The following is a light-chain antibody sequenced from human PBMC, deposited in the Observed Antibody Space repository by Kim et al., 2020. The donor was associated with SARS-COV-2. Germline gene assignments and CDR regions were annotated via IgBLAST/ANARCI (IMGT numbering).Light chain of an antibody. CDR1: SSDVGGYNY. Sequence: QSALTQPPSASGSPGQSVTISCTGTSSDVGGYNYVSWYQQHPGKAPKPMIYEVSKRPSGVPDRFSGSKSGNTASLTVSGLQAEDEADYYCSSYAGSNVVFGGGTQLTVL. J-gene: IGLJ2*01. CDR3: SSYAGSNVV. V-gene: IGLV2-8*01. CDR2: EVS.